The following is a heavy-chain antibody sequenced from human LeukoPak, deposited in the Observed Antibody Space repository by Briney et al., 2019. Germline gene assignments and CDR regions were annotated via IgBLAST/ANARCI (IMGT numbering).Heavy chain of an antibody. CDR2: TSGSDGTT. CDR3: ARVGGGKSIAAAGNDY. V-gene: IGHV3-23*01. D-gene: IGHD6-13*01. J-gene: IGHJ4*02. CDR1: GFTFSSYA. Sequence: GGSLRLSCAASGFTFSSYAMSWVRQAPGKGLEWVSATSGSDGTTYYADSVKGQFTISRDNAKNSLYLQMNSLRAEDTAVYYCARVGGGKSIAAAGNDYWGQGTLVTVSS.